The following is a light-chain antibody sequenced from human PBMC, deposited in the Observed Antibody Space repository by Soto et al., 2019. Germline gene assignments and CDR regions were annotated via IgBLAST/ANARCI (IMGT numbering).Light chain of an antibody. Sequence: EIVLTQSPGTLSLSPGERATLSCRASQSVSSSYLAWYQQKPGQAPRLLIFGASNRATGIPDRFSGSGSGSECTLTISSQEPEYFAVYYCQQYSSTRLFTFVPGTKGDCK. J-gene: IGKJ3*01. CDR3: QQYSSTRLFT. CDR1: QSVSSSY. V-gene: IGKV3-20*01. CDR2: GAS.